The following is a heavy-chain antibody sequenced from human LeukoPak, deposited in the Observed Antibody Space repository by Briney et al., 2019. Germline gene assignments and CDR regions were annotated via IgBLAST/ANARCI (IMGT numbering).Heavy chain of an antibody. Sequence: GESLKISCKGSGYSFTSYWIGWVRQMPGKGLEWMGIIYPGDSDTRYSPSFQGQVTISADKSISTAYLQWSSLKASDTAMYYCARLRVGAARTLPQYFDYWGQGTLITVSS. D-gene: IGHD6-6*01. J-gene: IGHJ4*02. V-gene: IGHV5-51*01. CDR2: IYPGDSDT. CDR3: ARLRVGAARTLPQYFDY. CDR1: GYSFTSYW.